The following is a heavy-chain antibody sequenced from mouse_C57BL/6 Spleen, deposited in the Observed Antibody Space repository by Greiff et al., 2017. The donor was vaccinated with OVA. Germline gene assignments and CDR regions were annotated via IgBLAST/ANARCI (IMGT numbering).Heavy chain of an antibody. D-gene: IGHD3-2*02. CDR3: ARHLDSSGYVRY. CDR1: GYTFTDYY. V-gene: IGHV1-19*01. Sequence: EVQLQQSGPVLVKPGASVKMSCKASGYTFTDYYMNWVKQSHGKSLEWIGVINPYNGGTSYNQKFKGKATLTVDKSSSTAYMELNSLTSEDSAVYYCARHLDSSGYVRYWGQGTTLTVSS. CDR2: INPYNGGT. J-gene: IGHJ2*01.